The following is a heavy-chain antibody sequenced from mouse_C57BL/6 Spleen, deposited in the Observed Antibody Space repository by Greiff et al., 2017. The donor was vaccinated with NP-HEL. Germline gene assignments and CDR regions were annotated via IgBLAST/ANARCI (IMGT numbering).Heavy chain of an antibody. D-gene: IGHD2-4*01. CDR2: IHPNSGST. Sequence: VQLQQPGAELVKPGASVKLSCTASGYTFTSYWMHWVKQRPGQGLEWIGMIHPNSGSTNYNEKFKSKATLTVDKSSSTAYMQLSSLKSEDSAVYYCASRGGDYPDYWGQGTTLTVSS. CDR1: GYTFTSYW. CDR3: ASRGGDYPDY. J-gene: IGHJ2*01. V-gene: IGHV1-64*01.